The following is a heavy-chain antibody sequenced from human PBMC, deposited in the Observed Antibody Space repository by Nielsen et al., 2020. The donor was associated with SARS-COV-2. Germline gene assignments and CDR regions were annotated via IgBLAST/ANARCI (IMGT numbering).Heavy chain of an antibody. J-gene: IGHJ4*02. D-gene: IGHD2-21*01. CDR3: AKDLASYSLLVAGPFDS. Sequence: GGSLRLSCSASGFSFSTYAMNWVRQAPGKGLEWVSGISGGGHSTYYAASVEGRFTVTRDNSKDTLYLQMNGLTDADTAMYYCAKDLASYSLLVAGPFDSWGQGTLVSVSS. V-gene: IGHV3-23*01. CDR1: GFSFSTYA. CDR2: ISGGGHST.